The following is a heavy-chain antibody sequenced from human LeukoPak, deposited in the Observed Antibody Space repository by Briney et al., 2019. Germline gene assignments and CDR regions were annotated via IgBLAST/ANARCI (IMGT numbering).Heavy chain of an antibody. CDR3: AKDSKGPAF. J-gene: IGHJ4*02. V-gene: IGHV3-53*01. Sequence: PGGSLRLSCAASGLTVSNNYMSWVRQAPGKGLEYISVNYSGGGTFYSGSVRGRFTISRDDSKNTLYLQMNSLRADDTAVYYCAKDSKGPAFWGQGTLVIVSS. CDR1: GLTVSNNY. D-gene: IGHD2-15*01. CDR2: NYSGGGT.